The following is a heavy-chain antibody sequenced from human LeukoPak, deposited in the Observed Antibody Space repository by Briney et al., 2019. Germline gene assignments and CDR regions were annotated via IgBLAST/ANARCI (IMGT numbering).Heavy chain of an antibody. V-gene: IGHV4-30-2*01. CDR2: IYYSGST. Sequence: SETLSLTCTVSGGSISSGGYYWSWIRQPPGKGLEWIGYIYYSGSTYYNPSLKSRVTISGDRSKNQFSLNLSSVTAADTAIYYCARAATSHYFDYWGQGTLVTVSS. CDR3: ARAATSHYFDY. CDR1: GGSISSGGYY. J-gene: IGHJ4*02.